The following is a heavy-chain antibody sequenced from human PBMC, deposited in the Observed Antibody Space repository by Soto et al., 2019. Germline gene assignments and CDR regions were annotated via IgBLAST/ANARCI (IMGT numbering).Heavy chain of an antibody. CDR3: AKVSRKGSAIDFDY. CDR2: VNPNNGGT. J-gene: IGHJ4*02. Sequence: QVQLVQSGAELKKPGASVMVSCKASGYTFSNYEMNWVRQATGQGPEWIGWVNPNNGGTGYAQKFQGRVTLTTDISTTTAYMELTSLRSEDTAIYYCAKVSRKGSAIDFDYLGQGTLITVSS. D-gene: IGHD3-10*01. V-gene: IGHV1-8*01. CDR1: GYTFSNYE.